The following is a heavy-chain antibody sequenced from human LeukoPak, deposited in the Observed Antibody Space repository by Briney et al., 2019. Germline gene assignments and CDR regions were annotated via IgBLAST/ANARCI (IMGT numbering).Heavy chain of an antibody. CDR3: ASDYGSGSYRFDY. D-gene: IGHD3-10*01. CDR2: IYYSGST. J-gene: IGHJ4*02. Sequence: SETLSLTCAVSGASVSSRTYSCSWIRQPPGKTLEWIAYIYYSGSTTYNPSLKSRVTISLDTSKNQFSLKLTSVTAADTAVYYCASDYGSGSYRFDYWGQGTLVTVSS. V-gene: IGHV4-61*01. CDR1: GASVSSRTYS.